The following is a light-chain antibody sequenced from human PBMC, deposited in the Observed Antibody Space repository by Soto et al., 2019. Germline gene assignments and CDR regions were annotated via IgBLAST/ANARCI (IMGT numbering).Light chain of an antibody. V-gene: IGKV1-5*01. Sequence: IYMVHPPYSLFAYLNDSVTIXNRGRHNISIYINWYQHKPVKAPKLRIDDASSLESGVPARFSGSGSGTEFTLTISSLQPDDFAAYYCQQHNSYSVTFCQRTK. CDR1: HNISIY. J-gene: IGKJ1*01. CDR2: DAS. CDR3: QQHNSYSVT.